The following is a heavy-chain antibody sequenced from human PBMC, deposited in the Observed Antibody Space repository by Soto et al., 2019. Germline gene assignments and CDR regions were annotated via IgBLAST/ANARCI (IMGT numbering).Heavy chain of an antibody. D-gene: IGHD7-27*01. Sequence: QVQLQQWGAGLLKPSETLSLTCAVYGGSFSGYYWNWIRQPPGKGLEWIGEINHSGSTNYNPSLKRRLTISVDTSKNQFSLKLSSVTAADTAVYYCARGWGRIFDYWGQGTLVTVSS. V-gene: IGHV4-34*01. CDR2: INHSGST. CDR3: ARGWGRIFDY. J-gene: IGHJ4*02. CDR1: GGSFSGYY.